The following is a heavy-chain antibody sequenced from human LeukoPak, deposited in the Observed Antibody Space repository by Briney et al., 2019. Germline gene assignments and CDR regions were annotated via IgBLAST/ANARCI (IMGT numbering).Heavy chain of an antibody. CDR3: ARLSAMVRGPEDIFYFEY. V-gene: IGHV3-7*01. J-gene: IGHJ4*02. CDR1: GFSFSTYW. Sequence: GGSLRLSCEASGFSFSTYWMSWVREAPGKGLEWVANIRQDGSEKYYVDSVKGRFTISRDIAKQSVFLQMNSLRVEDTAVYYCARLSAMVRGPEDIFYFEYWGLGTLVTVSS. D-gene: IGHD3-10*01. CDR2: IRQDGSEK.